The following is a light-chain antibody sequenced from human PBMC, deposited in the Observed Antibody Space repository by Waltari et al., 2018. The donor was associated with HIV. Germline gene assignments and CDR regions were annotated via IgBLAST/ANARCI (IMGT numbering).Light chain of an antibody. CDR2: SNN. J-gene: IGLJ3*02. V-gene: IGLV1-44*01. CDR1: SSNIGSNT. CDR3: AAWDDSLNGRV. Sequence: QSVLTQPPSASGTTGQRVPISCSGSSSNIGSNTVNWYQQLPGTAPKLVIYSNNQRPSGVPDRFSGSKSGTSASLAISGLQSEDEADYYCAAWDDSLNGRVFGGGTKLTVL.